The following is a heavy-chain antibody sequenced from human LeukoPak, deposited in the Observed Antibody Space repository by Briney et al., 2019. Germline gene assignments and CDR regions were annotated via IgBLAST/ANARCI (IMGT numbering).Heavy chain of an antibody. CDR2: IYTSGST. CDR3: ATDGNFDL. Sequence: PSETLSLTCTVSGGSISSYYWSWVRQPAGKGLEWIGRIYTSGSTIYNMSIDTSKNQFSLKLSSVTAADTAVYYCATDGNFDLWGRGTLVTVSS. CDR1: GGSISSYY. D-gene: IGHD1-26*01. V-gene: IGHV4-4*07. J-gene: IGHJ2*01.